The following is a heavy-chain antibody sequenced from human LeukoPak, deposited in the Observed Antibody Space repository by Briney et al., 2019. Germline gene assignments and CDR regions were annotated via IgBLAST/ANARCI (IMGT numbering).Heavy chain of an antibody. J-gene: IGHJ3*02. V-gene: IGHV3-7*01. Sequence: GGSLRLSCAASGFNFNTYWMNWVRQAPGKGLEWVGIIKEDGSETYYVDSVKGRFTISRDNAKDSLFLQMNSLRVEDTAVYYCASPGAWPHDPFDIWGQGTVVAVSS. CDR3: ASPGAWPHDPFDI. CDR1: GFNFNTYW. D-gene: IGHD7-27*01. CDR2: IKEDGSET.